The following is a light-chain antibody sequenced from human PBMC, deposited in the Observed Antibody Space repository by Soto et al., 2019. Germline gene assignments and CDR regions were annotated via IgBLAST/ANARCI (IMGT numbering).Light chain of an antibody. Sequence: EMVLTQSPATLSLSPGERATLSCGASQSVSSSYLAWHQQKPSLAPSLLIYAASSRGTGIPARFSGSGSGTDFTLTISSLETEDFAVYYCPQYGSSPYTFGQGTKLEIK. CDR3: PQYGSSPYT. CDR2: AAS. J-gene: IGKJ2*01. V-gene: IGKV3D-20*01. CDR1: QSVSSSY.